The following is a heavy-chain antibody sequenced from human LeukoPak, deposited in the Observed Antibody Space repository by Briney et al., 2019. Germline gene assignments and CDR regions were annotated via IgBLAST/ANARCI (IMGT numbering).Heavy chain of an antibody. Sequence: PGGSLRLSCAASGFTFRSYGMYWVRQAPGKGLEWVALIQYDETNKYYADSVKGRFTISRDNSKNTLYLQMNSLRAEDTAVYYCAKDGIFFHYYDSSGYSHLDSWGQGTLVTVSS. CDR3: AKDGIFFHYYDSSGYSHLDS. CDR2: IQYDETNK. V-gene: IGHV3-30*02. D-gene: IGHD3-22*01. CDR1: GFTFRSYG. J-gene: IGHJ4*02.